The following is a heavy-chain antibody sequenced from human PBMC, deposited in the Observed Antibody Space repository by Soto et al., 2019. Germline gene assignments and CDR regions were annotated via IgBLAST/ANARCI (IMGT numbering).Heavy chain of an antibody. Sequence: PGESLKISCKGSGYGFTSYWIGWVRQMPGKGLEWMGITYPGDSDTRYSPSFQGQVTISADKSISTAYLQWSSLKASDTAMYYCARPIRLGELSPPGAFDIWGQGTMVTVSS. J-gene: IGHJ3*02. CDR1: GYGFTSYW. D-gene: IGHD3-16*02. CDR2: TYPGDSDT. V-gene: IGHV5-51*01. CDR3: ARPIRLGELSPPGAFDI.